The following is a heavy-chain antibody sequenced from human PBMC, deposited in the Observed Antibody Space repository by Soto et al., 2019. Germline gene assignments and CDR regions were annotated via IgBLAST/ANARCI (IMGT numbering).Heavy chain of an antibody. CDR2: IYYSGST. J-gene: IGHJ6*02. D-gene: IGHD3-10*01. CDR1: GGSISSYH. Sequence: SETLSLTCTVSGGSISSYHWSWIRQPPGKGLEWIGYIYYSGSTNYNPSLKSRVTISVDTSKNQFSLKLSSVTAADTAVYYCASSGSYYPPGRYYYGMDVWGQGTTVTVSS. V-gene: IGHV4-59*01. CDR3: ASSGSYYPPGRYYYGMDV.